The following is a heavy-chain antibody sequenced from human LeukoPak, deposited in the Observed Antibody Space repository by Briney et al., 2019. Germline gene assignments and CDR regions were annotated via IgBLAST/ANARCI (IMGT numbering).Heavy chain of an antibody. J-gene: IGHJ4*02. V-gene: IGHV1-2*02. CDR3: ARDGYYFYDSSGKNSPPDF. Sequence: ASVKVSCKASGYTFNAYYIHWVRQAPGQGLQWMGWIKPNSGGTNYAQKFQGRVTMTRDTSINTAYMELSRLTSDDTAVYYCARDGYYFYDSSGKNSPPDFWGQGTLVTVSS. CDR1: GYTFNAYY. D-gene: IGHD3-22*01. CDR2: IKPNSGGT.